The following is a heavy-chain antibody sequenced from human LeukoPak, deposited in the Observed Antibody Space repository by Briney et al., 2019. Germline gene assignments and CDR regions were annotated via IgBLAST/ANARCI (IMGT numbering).Heavy chain of an antibody. Sequence: ASVKVSCKASGYTFASYGISWVRQAPGQGLEWMGWISAYNGNTNYAQKLQGRVTMTTDTSTSTAYMELRSLRSDDTAVYYCAREKYSYGPHDYWGQGTLVTVSS. J-gene: IGHJ4*02. CDR2: ISAYNGNT. D-gene: IGHD5-18*01. CDR1: GYTFASYG. CDR3: AREKYSYGPHDY. V-gene: IGHV1-18*01.